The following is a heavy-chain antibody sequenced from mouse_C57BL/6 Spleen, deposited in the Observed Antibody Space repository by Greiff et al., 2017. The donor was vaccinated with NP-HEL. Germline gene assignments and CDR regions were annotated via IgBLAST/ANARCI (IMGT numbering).Heavy chain of an antibody. CDR2: IRSKSNNYAT. Sequence: VQLVESGGGLVQPKGSLKLSCAASGFSFNTYAMNWVRQAPGKGLEWVARIRSKSNNYATYYADSVKDRFTISRDDSESMLYLQMNNLKTEDTAMYYCVRHPLYYAMDYWGQGTSVTVSS. CDR3: VRHPLYYAMDY. CDR1: GFSFNTYA. V-gene: IGHV10-1*01. J-gene: IGHJ4*01.